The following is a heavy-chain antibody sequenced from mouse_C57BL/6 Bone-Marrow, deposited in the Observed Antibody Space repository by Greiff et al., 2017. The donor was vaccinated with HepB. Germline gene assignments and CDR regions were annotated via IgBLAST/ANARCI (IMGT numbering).Heavy chain of an antibody. CDR1: GFTFSDYY. CDR2: ISNGGGST. Sequence: EVKLVEPGGGLVQPGGSLKLSCAASGFTFSDYYMYWVRQTPEQRLEWVAYISNGGGSTYYPDTVKGRFTISRDNAKNTLYLQLSRLKSEDTAMCYYARCSYDCFDYWGQGTTLTVSS. V-gene: IGHV5-12*01. CDR3: ARCSYDCFDY. D-gene: IGHD2-12*01. J-gene: IGHJ2*01.